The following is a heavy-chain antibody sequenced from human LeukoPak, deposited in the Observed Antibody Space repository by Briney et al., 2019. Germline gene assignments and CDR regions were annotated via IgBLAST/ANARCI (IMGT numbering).Heavy chain of an antibody. D-gene: IGHD6-13*01. J-gene: IGHJ4*02. CDR3: ARDPGYYSSSWYGDY. CDR1: GFTFSSYG. Sequence: GGSLRLSCEASGFTFSSYGMHWVRQAPGQGLEWVAVIWYDGGNKYYADYVKGRFTISRDNSKNTLYLQMNSLRAEDTAVYHCARDPGYYSSSWYGDYWGQGTLVTVSP. V-gene: IGHV3-33*01. CDR2: IWYDGGNK.